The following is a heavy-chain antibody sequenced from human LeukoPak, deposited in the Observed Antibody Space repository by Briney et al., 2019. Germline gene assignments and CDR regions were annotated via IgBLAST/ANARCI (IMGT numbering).Heavy chain of an antibody. CDR1: GGSISSGGYY. J-gene: IGHJ4*02. D-gene: IGHD3-10*01. CDR3: ARIGGSGTYWDY. Sequence: PSETLSLTCTVSGGSISSGGYYWSWIRQHPGKGLEWIGHIYYSGSTYYNPSLKSRVTISVDTSKNQFSLKLSSVTAADTAVYYCARIGGSGTYWDYWGQGTLVTVSS. CDR2: IYYSGST. V-gene: IGHV4-31*03.